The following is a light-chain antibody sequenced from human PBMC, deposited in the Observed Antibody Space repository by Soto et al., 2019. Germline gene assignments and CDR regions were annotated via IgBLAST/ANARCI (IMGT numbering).Light chain of an antibody. CDR1: SSDVGGYNY. CDR3: SSFAGNNNLV. J-gene: IGLJ2*01. V-gene: IGLV2-8*01. CDR2: EVS. Sequence: QSALTQPPSASGSPGQSVTISCTGTSSDVGGYNYVSWYQQHPGKAPKLMISEVSKRPSGVPDRFSGSKSGITASLTVSGLQAEDEADYYCSSFAGNNNLVFGGGTKLTVL.